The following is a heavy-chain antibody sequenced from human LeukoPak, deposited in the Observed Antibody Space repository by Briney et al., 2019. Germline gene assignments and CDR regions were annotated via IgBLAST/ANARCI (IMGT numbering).Heavy chain of an antibody. CDR2: IYHSGST. CDR1: AYSISSAYY. V-gene: IGHV4-38-2*02. J-gene: IGHJ3*02. CDR3: ARSMELFRAFDI. Sequence: PSETLSLTCTVSAYSISSAYYWGWIRQPPGKGLDWIGYIYHSGSTYYNPPLKSRVTISVDTSKNQFSLKLSSVTAADTAVYYCARSMELFRAFDIWGQGTMVTVSS. D-gene: IGHD4/OR15-4a*01.